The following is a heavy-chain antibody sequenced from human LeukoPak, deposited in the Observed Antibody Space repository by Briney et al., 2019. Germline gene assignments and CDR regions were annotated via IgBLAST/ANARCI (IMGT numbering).Heavy chain of an antibody. CDR3: ARDLGRSSYYDSSGYYGPY. J-gene: IGHJ4*02. D-gene: IGHD3-22*01. V-gene: IGHV1-18*01. CDR2: ISAYNGNT. Sequence: ASVKVSCKASGYTFTSYGISWVRRAPGQGLEWMGLISAYNGNTNYAQKLQGRVTMTTDTSTSTAYMELRSLRSDDTAVYYCARDLGRSSYYDSSGYYGPYWGQGTLVTVSS. CDR1: GYTFTSYG.